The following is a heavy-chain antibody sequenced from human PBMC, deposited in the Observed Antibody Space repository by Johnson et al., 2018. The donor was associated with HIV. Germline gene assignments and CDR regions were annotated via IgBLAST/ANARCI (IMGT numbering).Heavy chain of an antibody. D-gene: IGHD4-23*01. V-gene: IGHV3-66*02. CDR3: AKVGATVVTPIGEAFDI. J-gene: IGHJ3*02. CDR2: IYSGGST. CDR1: GFTVSSNY. Sequence: VQLVESGGGLVKPGGSLRLSCAASGFTVSSNYMSWVRQAPGKGLVWAPVIYSGGSTYYADYVKGRFTISRDNSKNTLYLQMNSLRAEETAVFDCAKVGATVVTPIGEAFDICGQGAMVTVSS.